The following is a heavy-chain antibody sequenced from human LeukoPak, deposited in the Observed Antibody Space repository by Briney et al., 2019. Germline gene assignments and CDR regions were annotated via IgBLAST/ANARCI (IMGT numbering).Heavy chain of an antibody. CDR2: IKGDERST. D-gene: IGHD3-16*01. CDR1: GFTFSSYW. V-gene: IGHV3-74*01. CDR3: AKREDVWAPEGY. Sequence: GSLRLSCAASGFTFSSYWLHWVRQAPGKGLVWVSRIKGDERSTNYADSAKGRFTISRDNSKNALYLQMNSLRAEDTAVYYCAKREDVWAPEGYWGQGTLVTVSS. J-gene: IGHJ4*02.